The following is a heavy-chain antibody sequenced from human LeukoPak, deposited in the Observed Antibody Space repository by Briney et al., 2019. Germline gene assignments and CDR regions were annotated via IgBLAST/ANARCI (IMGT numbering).Heavy chain of an antibody. Sequence: SETLSLTCTVSGGSISSYYWSWIRQPPGKGLEWIGYIYYSGSTNYNPSLKSRVTISVDTSKNQFSLKLSSVTAADTAVYYCARGPGGYQRHAFDIWGQGTMVTVSS. CDR1: GGSISSYY. CDR3: ARGPGGYQRHAFDI. D-gene: IGHD2-2*01. J-gene: IGHJ3*02. CDR2: IYYSGST. V-gene: IGHV4-59*12.